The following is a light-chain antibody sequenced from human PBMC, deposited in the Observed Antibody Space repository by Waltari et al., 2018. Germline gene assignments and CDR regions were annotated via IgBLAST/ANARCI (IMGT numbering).Light chain of an antibody. CDR1: QTVSSY. CDR2: STS. J-gene: IGKJ1*01. V-gene: IGKV1-39*01. CDR3: QQSYRSPLT. Sequence: DIQMTQSPSSLSASVGDRVTITCRASQTVSSYLNWYQQKPGKAPKLLIYSTSSLQSGVPSRFSGSGAGTDFTLTISSLRPEDFATYYCQQSYRSPLTFGQGTKVEIK.